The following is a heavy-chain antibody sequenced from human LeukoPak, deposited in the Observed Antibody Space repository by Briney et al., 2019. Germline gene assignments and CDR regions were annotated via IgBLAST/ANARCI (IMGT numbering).Heavy chain of an antibody. J-gene: IGHJ5*02. V-gene: IGHV4-34*01. CDR2: ISHSGST. D-gene: IGHD1-14*01. CDR3: ATQRDGNPSWFDP. CDR1: GGSLSGYY. Sequence: SETLSLTCAVYGGSLSGYYWSWIRQPPGKGLEWIGEISHSGSTSYNPSLKSRVTISVDTSKNQFSLNLKSVAAADTAVYYCATQRDGNPSWFDPWGQGTLVTVSS.